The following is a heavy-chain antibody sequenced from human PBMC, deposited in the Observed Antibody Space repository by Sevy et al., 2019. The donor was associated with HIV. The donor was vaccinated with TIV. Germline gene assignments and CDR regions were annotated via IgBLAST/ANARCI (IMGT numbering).Heavy chain of an antibody. J-gene: IGHJ4*02. Sequence: GGSLRLSCAASGFTFSTYGMHWVRQAPGKGLEWLAVIWFDGSNEYYADSVKGRFTISRDIAKNTLHLQMNSLRAEDTAVYYCARAGIGDFWSGYYGIDHWGQGTLVTVSS. CDR2: IWFDGSNE. V-gene: IGHV3-33*01. CDR3: ARAGIGDFWSGYYGIDH. CDR1: GFTFSTYG. D-gene: IGHD3-3*01.